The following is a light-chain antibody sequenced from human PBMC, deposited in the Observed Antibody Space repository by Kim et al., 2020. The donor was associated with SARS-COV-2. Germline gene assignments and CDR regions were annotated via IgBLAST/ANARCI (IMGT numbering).Light chain of an antibody. CDR3: QQSYSTPQT. CDR1: QSISSY. CDR2: AAS. J-gene: IGKJ1*01. Sequence: ASVGDRVTITCRASQSISSYLNWYQQKPGKAPKLLIYAASSLEGGVPSRFSGSGSGTDFTLTISSLQAEDFATYYCQQSYSTPQTFGQGTTVDIK. V-gene: IGKV1-39*01.